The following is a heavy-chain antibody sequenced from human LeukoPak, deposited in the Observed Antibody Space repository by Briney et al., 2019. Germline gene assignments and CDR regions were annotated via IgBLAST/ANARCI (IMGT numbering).Heavy chain of an antibody. CDR2: IYHSGST. CDR1: GYSISSGYY. D-gene: IGHD5-12*01. J-gene: IGHJ4*02. V-gene: IGHV4-38-2*02. Sequence: SETLSLTCTVSGYSISSGYYWGWIRQPPGKGLEWIGSIYHSGSTYYNPSLKSRVTILVDTSKNQFSLKLSSVTAADTAVYYCARDRHKLVDIVAGILDYWGQGTLVTVSS. CDR3: ARDRHKLVDIVAGILDY.